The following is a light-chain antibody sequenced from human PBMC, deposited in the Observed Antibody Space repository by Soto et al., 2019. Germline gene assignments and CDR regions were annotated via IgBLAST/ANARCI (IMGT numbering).Light chain of an antibody. CDR3: QQYNNWPRG. CDR2: GAS. Sequence: EKMITQSPAPPSVSPGERATPSCRASQSVSSNLAWYQQKPGQAPRLLIYGASTRATGIPARFSGSGSGTEFTLTISSLQSEDFAVYYCQQYNNWPRGFGQGTKVDI. J-gene: IGKJ1*01. CDR1: QSVSSN. V-gene: IGKV3-15*01.